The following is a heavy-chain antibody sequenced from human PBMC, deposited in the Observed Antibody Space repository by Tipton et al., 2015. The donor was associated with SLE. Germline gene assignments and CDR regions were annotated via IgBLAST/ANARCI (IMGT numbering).Heavy chain of an antibody. CDR1: GFTFDDYA. CDR3: AKAAVTTSPFDY. Sequence: SLRLSCAASGFTFDDYAMHWVRQAPGKGLEWVSGISWNSGSIGYADSVKGRFTISRDNAKNSLYLQMNSLRAEDTVLYYCAKAAVTTSPFDYWGQGTLVTVSS. J-gene: IGHJ4*02. V-gene: IGHV3-9*01. CDR2: ISWNSGSI. D-gene: IGHD4-17*01.